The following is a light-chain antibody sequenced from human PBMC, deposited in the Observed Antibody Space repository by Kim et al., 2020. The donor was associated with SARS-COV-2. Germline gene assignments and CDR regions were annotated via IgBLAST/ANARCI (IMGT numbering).Light chain of an antibody. CDR2: GNS. Sequence: QMGTIPCTGSSSNIGAGYDVHWYQQLPGTAPKLLIYGNSNRPSGVPDRFSGSKSGTSASLAITGLQAEDEADYYCQSYDSSLSGWVFGGGTQLTVL. V-gene: IGLV1-40*01. CDR3: QSYDSSLSGWV. J-gene: IGLJ3*02. CDR1: SSNIGAGYD.